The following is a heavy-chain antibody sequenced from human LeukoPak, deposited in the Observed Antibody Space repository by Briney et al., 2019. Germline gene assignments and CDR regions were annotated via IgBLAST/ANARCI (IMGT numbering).Heavy chain of an antibody. CDR3: ARLRRSSGYYPDY. D-gene: IGHD3-22*01. J-gene: IGHJ4*02. V-gene: IGHV4-39*01. CDR1: GGSISSSSYY. CDR2: IYYSGST. Sequence: SETLSLTCTVSGGSISSSSYYWGWIRQPPGKGLEWIGGIYYSGSTYYNPSLKSRVTISVDTSKNQFSLKLSSVTAADTAVYYCARLRRSSGYYPDYWGQGTLVTVSS.